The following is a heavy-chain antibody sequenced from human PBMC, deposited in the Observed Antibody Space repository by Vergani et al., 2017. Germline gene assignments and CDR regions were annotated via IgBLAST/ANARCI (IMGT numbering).Heavy chain of an antibody. V-gene: IGHV4-31*03. Sequence: VQLQQWGAGLVKPSQTLSLTCTVSGGSICSGGYYWSWIRQHPGKGLEWIGYIYYSGSTYYNPSLKSRVTISGDTSKNQCSLKLSSVTAADTAVYYCAGGPYSYGSDYWGQGTLVTVSS. J-gene: IGHJ4*02. CDR2: IYYSGST. CDR1: GGSICSGGYY. D-gene: IGHD5-18*01. CDR3: AGGPYSYGSDY.